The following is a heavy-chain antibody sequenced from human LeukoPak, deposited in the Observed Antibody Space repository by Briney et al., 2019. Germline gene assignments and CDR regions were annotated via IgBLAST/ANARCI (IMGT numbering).Heavy chain of an antibody. D-gene: IGHD6-13*01. CDR3: AKTRPLDSSSWSHGDY. CDR2: IYTGGNT. V-gene: IGHV3-53*01. CDR1: GFTVDSNY. Sequence: GGSLRLSCAASGFTVDSNYLSWVRRAPGKGLEWVSTIYTGGNTYYAASVKGRFTISRDFSKNTVFLHMNSLRAEDTAVYYCAKTRPLDSSSWSHGDYWGQGTLVTVSS. J-gene: IGHJ4*02.